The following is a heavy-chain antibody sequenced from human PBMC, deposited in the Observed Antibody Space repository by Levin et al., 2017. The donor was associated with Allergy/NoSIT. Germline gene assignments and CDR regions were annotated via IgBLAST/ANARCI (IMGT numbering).Heavy chain of an antibody. CDR3: ARLTYFGSDSYGLDV. CDR2: LNPNTGTT. D-gene: IGHD3-10*01. J-gene: IGHJ6*02. Sequence: EASVKVSCKASGYNFIDNFLHWVRQARGQDFEWMGCLNPNTGTTLLSEKFRDRLTLTRDTSSRTAYMELASLTSDDTAIYFCARLTYFGSDSYGLDVWGQGTSVTVS. CDR1: GYNFIDNF. V-gene: IGHV1-2*02.